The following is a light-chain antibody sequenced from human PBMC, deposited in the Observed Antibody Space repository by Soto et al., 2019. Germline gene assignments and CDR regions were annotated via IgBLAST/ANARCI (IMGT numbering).Light chain of an antibody. CDR1: SSNFGAGFN. CDR3: QSYDSSLSGYV. V-gene: IGLV1-40*01. J-gene: IGLJ1*01. CDR2: GNS. Sequence: QSVLTQPPSVSGAPGQRVTISCTVSSSNFGAGFNVHWYQHLPGTAPKLLIYGNSNRPSGVPDRFSGSKSGTSASLAITGLQADDGADYYCQSYDSSLSGYVFGTGTKVTVL.